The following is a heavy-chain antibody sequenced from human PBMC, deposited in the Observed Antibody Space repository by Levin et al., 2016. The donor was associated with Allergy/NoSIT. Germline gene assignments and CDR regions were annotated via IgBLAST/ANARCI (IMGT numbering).Heavy chain of an antibody. CDR3: AREHFPYYYDSSGSIDGSY. V-gene: IGHV7-4-1*02. Sequence: WVRQAPGQGLEWMGWINTNTGNPTYAQGFTGRFVFSLDTSVSTACLQISSLKAEDTAVYYCAREHFPYYYDSSGSIDGSYWGQGTLVTVSS. CDR2: INTNTGNP. J-gene: IGHJ4*02. D-gene: IGHD3-22*01.